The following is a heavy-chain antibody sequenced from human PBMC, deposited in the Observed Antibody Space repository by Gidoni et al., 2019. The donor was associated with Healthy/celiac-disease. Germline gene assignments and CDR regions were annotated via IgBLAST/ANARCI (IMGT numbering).Heavy chain of an antibody. CDR3: AGGSYVGWFDP. Sequence: QVQLVQSLAEVKKPGASVKGSCEASGYTFTSYGITWVRQAPGKELEWMGWNSAYKGNTNYAQKLQSRVTKTTNTSTSTAYMELRSLRSDDTAVDYCAGGSYVGWFDPWGQGTLVTVSS. J-gene: IGHJ5*02. V-gene: IGHV1-18*01. CDR1: GYTFTSYG. D-gene: IGHD3-10*01. CDR2: NSAYKGNT.